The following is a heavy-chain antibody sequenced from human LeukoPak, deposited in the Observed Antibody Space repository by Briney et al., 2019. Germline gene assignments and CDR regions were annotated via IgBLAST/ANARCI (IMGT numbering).Heavy chain of an antibody. V-gene: IGHV1-18*01. Sequence: ASVKVSCKASGYTFTSYGISWVRQAPGQGLEWMGWISAYNGNTNYAQKLQGRVTMTTDTSTSTAYMELRSLRSDDTAVYYCAREDGYYDSSGPPLYWGQGTLVTVSS. CDR2: ISAYNGNT. J-gene: IGHJ4*02. D-gene: IGHD3-22*01. CDR1: GYTFTSYG. CDR3: AREDGYYDSSGPPLY.